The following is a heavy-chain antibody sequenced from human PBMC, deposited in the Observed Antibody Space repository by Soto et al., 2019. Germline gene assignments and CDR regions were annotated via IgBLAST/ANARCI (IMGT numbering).Heavy chain of an antibody. V-gene: IGHV4-30-4*01. J-gene: IGHJ5*01. CDR3: ARGRYCLTGRCFPNWFDS. CDR1: GGFISSGDYY. Sequence: SETLSLTCTVSGGFISSGDYYWSWIRQPPGKGLEWIGYIYYSGSTYYNPSFESRVAISVDTSKSQFSLNVTSVTAADTAVYFCARGRYCLTGRCFPNWFDSWGQGALVTVSS. CDR2: IYYSGST. D-gene: IGHD7-27*01.